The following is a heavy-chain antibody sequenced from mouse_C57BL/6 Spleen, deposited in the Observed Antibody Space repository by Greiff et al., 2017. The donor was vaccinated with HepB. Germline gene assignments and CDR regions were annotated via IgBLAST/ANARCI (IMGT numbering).Heavy chain of an antibody. J-gene: IGHJ2*01. CDR2: IDPEDGDT. Sequence: VQLQQSGAELVRPGASVKLSCTASGFNITDYYMHWVKQRPEQGLEWIGRIDPEDGDTEYDPKFQGKATMTTATSSNTAYLKISSLASEDAAVCYCSSYYYGSSYFDYWGQGTTLTVSS. CDR3: SSYYYGSSYFDY. CDR1: GFNITDYY. D-gene: IGHD1-1*01. V-gene: IGHV14-1*01.